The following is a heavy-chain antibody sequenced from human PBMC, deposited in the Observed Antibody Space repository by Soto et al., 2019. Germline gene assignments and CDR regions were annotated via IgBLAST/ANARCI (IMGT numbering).Heavy chain of an antibody. D-gene: IGHD6-19*01. CDR1: GGTFSSYA. V-gene: IGHV1-69*13. Sequence: ASVKVSCKASGGTFSSYAISWVRQAPGQGLEWMGGIIPIFGTANYAQKFQGRVTITADESTSTAYMELSSLRSEDTAVYYCARGFLQWRNWFDPWGQGTLVTVSS. CDR3: ARGFLQWRNWFDP. J-gene: IGHJ5*02. CDR2: IIPIFGTA.